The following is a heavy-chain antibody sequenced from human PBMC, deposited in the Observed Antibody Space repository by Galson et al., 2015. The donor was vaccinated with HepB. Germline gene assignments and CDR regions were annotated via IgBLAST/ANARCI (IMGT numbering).Heavy chain of an antibody. Sequence: SLRLSCAASGFTFSSYGMHWVRQAPGKGLEWVAFIRYDGSNKYYADSVKGRFTISRDNSKSTLYLQMNSLRAEDTAVYYCAKDSDFVVVVAATQSWFDPWGQGTLVTVSS. D-gene: IGHD2-15*01. CDR2: IRYDGSNK. CDR3: AKDSDFVVVVAATQSWFDP. V-gene: IGHV3-30*02. CDR1: GFTFSSYG. J-gene: IGHJ5*02.